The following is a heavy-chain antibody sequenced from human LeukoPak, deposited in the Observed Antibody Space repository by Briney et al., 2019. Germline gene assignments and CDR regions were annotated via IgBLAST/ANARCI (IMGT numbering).Heavy chain of an antibody. CDR3: ARLGVYGGGDCYSN. V-gene: IGHV4-39*01. CDR2: IYYSGST. D-gene: IGHD2-21*02. J-gene: IGHJ4*02. Sequence: PSETLSLTCTVSGGSISSSSYYWGWIRQPPGKGLEWIGSIYYSGSTYYNPSLKSRVTISVDTSKNQFSLKLSSVTAADTAVYYCARLGVYGGGDCYSNWGQGTLVTVSS. CDR1: GGSISSSSYY.